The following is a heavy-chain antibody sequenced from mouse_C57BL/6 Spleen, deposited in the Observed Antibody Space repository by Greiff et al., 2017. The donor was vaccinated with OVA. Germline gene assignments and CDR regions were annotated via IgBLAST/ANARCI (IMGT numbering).Heavy chain of an antibody. CDR2: INPNNGGT. CDR1: GYTFTDYN. J-gene: IGHJ2*01. D-gene: IGHD1-1*01. Sequence: DVKLQESGPELVKPGASVKIPCKASGYTFTDYNMDWVKQSHGKSLEWIGDINPNNGGTIYNQKFKGKATLTVDKSSSTAYMELRSLTSEDTAVYYCAREDGSSLHFDYWGQGTTLTVSS. CDR3: AREDGSSLHFDY. V-gene: IGHV1-18*01.